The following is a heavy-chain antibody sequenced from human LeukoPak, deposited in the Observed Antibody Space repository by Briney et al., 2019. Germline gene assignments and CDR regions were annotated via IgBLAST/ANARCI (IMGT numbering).Heavy chain of an antibody. J-gene: IGHJ4*02. V-gene: IGHV4-59*08. CDR2: IYYSGST. CDR3: ARHRLRGRVAVLYYFDY. Sequence: PSETLSLTCTVSGGSISSFYWSWIRQPPGKGLEWIGYIYYSGSTNYNPSLKSRVTISVDTSKNRFSLNLSSVTAADTAVYYCARHRLRGRVAVLYYFDYWGRGTLVTVSS. CDR1: GGSISSFY. D-gene: IGHD2-21*01.